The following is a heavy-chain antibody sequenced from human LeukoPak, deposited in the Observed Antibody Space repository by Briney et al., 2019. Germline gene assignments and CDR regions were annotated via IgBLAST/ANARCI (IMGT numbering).Heavy chain of an antibody. D-gene: IGHD3-3*01. V-gene: IGHV1-8*01. CDR2: MNPNSGNT. CDR1: GYTFTSYD. J-gene: IGHJ6*02. Sequence: GASVKVSCKASGYTFTSYDINWVRQATGQGLEWMGWMNPNSGNTGYAQRFQGRVTMTRNTSISTAYMELSSLRSEDTAVYYCARGSGLRFLEWLPRYYYYYGMDVWGQGTTVTVSS. CDR3: ARGSGLRFLEWLPRYYYYYGMDV.